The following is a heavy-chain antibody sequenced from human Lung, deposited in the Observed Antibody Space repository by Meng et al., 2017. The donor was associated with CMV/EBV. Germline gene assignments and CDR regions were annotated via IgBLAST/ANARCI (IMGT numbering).Heavy chain of an antibody. J-gene: IGHJ5*02. CDR3: ARGYDFWSAYYLIDP. D-gene: IGHD3-3*01. CDR1: GYTFSTYT. CDR2: ISPYNGDT. V-gene: IGHV1-18*01. Sequence: ASVKVSXKASGYTFSTYTIIWVRQAPGQGLEWMGWISPYNGDTNYALKFQGRVSMTTDTSTSTAYVELGSLRCDDTAVYYCARGYDFWSAYYLIDPWGQGTLVTVSS.